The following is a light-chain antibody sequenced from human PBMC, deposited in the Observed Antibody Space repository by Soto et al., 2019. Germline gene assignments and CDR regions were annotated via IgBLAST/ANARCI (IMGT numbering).Light chain of an antibody. CDR1: GRDIGAYDY. V-gene: IGLV2-14*01. J-gene: IGLJ1*01. CDR3: SSYTTSYFYV. CDR2: GVK. Sequence: QSALTQPASVSGSPGQSITISCTGSGRDIGAYDYVSWYQQHTGKAPKLLIYGVKNRPSGVSYRFSASKSAFTASLTISGLQAEDEAPYYCSSYTTSYFYVFGPGTKVTVL.